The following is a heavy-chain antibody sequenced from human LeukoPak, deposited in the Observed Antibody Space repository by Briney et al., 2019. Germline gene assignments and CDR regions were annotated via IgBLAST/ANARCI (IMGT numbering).Heavy chain of an antibody. V-gene: IGHV3-43*01. CDR2: ISWDGGST. CDR1: GFTFDDYT. Sequence: PGGSLRLSCAASGFTFDDYTMHWVRQAPGKGLEWVSLISWDGGSTYYADSVKGRFTISRDNSKNSLYLQMNSLRTEDTALYYCAKGGSYQFDYWGQGTLVTVSS. D-gene: IGHD1-26*01. J-gene: IGHJ4*02. CDR3: AKGGSYQFDY.